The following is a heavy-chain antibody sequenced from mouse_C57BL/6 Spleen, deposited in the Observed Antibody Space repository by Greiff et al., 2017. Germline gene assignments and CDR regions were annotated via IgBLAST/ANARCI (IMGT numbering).Heavy chain of an antibody. D-gene: IGHD1-2*01. J-gene: IGHJ2*01. CDR3: ARGVTTASSYFDY. CDR2: IHPNSGST. V-gene: IGHV1-64*01. Sequence: VQLQQPGAELVKPGASVKLSCKASGYTFTSYWMHWVKQRPGQGLEWIGMIHPNSGSTNYNEKFKSKATLTVDKSSSTAYMQRSSLTSEDSAVDCCARGVTTASSYFDYWGQGTTLTVSS. CDR1: GYTFTSYW.